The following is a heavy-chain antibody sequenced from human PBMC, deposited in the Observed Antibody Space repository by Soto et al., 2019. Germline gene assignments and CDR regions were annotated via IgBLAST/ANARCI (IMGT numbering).Heavy chain of an antibody. CDR3: VKDRWIDY. V-gene: IGHV3-64D*06. Sequence: GGSLRLSCSASGFTLSTYAMHWVRQAPGRGLQYVSSISSNAGSTYYPDSVKGRFTISRDNSKNTLYLQMSSLRAEDTAVYYCVKDRWIDYWGQGTLVTVSS. J-gene: IGHJ4*02. D-gene: IGHD3-16*02. CDR2: ISSNAGST. CDR1: GFTLSTYA.